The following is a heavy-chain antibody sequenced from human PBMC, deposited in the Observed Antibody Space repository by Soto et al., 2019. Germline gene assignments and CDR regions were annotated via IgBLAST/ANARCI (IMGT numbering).Heavy chain of an antibody. CDR3: SRDDTNGYSAAGDY. D-gene: IGHD2-8*01. V-gene: IGHV3-74*01. CDR1: GFTFSSYW. J-gene: IGHJ4*02. Sequence: PGVSLRLSCAASGFTFSSYWMHWVRQSPGKGLMWVSRINNDGSSRSYADSVKGRFTISRDNAKNTLYLQVNSLRAEDTAVYYCSRDDTNGYSAAGDYWGQGTLVTVSS. CDR2: INNDGSSR.